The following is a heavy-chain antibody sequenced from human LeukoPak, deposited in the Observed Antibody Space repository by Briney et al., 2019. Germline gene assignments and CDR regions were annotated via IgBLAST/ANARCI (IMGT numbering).Heavy chain of an antibody. Sequence: GGSLRLSCAASGFTFSNNWMNWVRQAPGKGLEWVANIKQDGSKKCYVDSVKGRFTISRDNAKNSLYLRMNGLRVEDTAVYYCARGFNPDYWGQGTLVTVSS. CDR2: IKQDGSKK. CDR3: ARGFNPDY. CDR1: GFTFSNNW. V-gene: IGHV3-7*04. J-gene: IGHJ4*02.